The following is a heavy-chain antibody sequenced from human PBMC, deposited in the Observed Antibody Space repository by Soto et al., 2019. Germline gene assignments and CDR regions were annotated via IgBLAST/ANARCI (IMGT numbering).Heavy chain of an antibody. V-gene: IGHV1-18*01. CDR1: GYTFTSYG. CDR3: ARSPEAVDYYYMDV. Sequence: GASVKVSCKASGYTFTSYGISWVRQAPGQGLEWMGWISAYNGNTNYAQKLQGRVTMTTDTSTSTAYMELRSLRSDDTAVYYCARSPEAVDYYYMDVWGKGTTVTVSS. J-gene: IGHJ6*03. CDR2: ISAYNGNT.